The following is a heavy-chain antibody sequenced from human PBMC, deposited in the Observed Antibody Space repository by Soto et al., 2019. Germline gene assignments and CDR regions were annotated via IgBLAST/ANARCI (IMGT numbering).Heavy chain of an antibody. V-gene: IGHV1-2*02. J-gene: IGHJ4*02. CDR1: GDTCTGYY. CDR3: ARGDGGGNPPMS. CDR2: ISPHGGGA. D-gene: IGHD1-1*01. Sequence: QVQLVQSGAEVKKPGASVKVSCEASGDTCTGYYVHWLRQAPGQGLEWMGWISPHGGGAKHAQNVQGRVTLTTDTSHSTASMAVTRLRSADMAVYFCARGDGGGNPPMSWGQGTLVTASS.